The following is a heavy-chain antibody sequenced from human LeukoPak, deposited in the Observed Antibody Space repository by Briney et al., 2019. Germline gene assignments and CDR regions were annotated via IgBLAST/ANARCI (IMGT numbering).Heavy chain of an antibody. Sequence: PSETLSLTCTVSDDSITTYHWSWVRQPPGKGLEWIGYIFYSGSTNYNPSLKSRVSISIDTSKNQLSLKLSSVTAADTAVYYCARAKKSVAGFFDYWGQGSLVIVSS. CDR1: DDSITTYH. D-gene: IGHD6-19*01. J-gene: IGHJ4*02. CDR2: IFYSGST. V-gene: IGHV4-59*01. CDR3: ARAKKSVAGFFDY.